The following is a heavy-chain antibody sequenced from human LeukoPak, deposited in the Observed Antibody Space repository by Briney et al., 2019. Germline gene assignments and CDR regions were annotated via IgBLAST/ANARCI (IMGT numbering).Heavy chain of an antibody. CDR1: GGTFSSYA. D-gene: IGHD1-26*01. V-gene: IGHV1-69*04. J-gene: IGHJ4*02. Sequence: SVKVSCKASGGTFSSYAISWVRQAPGQGFEWMGRIIPIFGIANYAQKFQGRVTITADKSTSTAYMELSSLRSEDTAVYYCAREESGSYIDYWGQGTLVTVSS. CDR3: AREESGSYIDY. CDR2: IIPIFGIA.